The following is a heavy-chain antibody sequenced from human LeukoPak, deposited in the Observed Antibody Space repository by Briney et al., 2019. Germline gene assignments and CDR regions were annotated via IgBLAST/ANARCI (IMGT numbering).Heavy chain of an antibody. CDR2: IYPGDSDT. CDR1: GYSFTSYW. D-gene: IGHD3-9*01. CDR3: ARHGYFDWSFVYFDY. V-gene: IGHV5-51*01. J-gene: IGHJ4*02. Sequence: GESLKISCKGSGYSFTSYWIGWVRQMPGKGLECMGIIYPGDSDTRYSPSFQGQVTISADKSISTAYLQWSSLKASDTAMYYCARHGYFDWSFVYFDYWGQGTLVTVSS.